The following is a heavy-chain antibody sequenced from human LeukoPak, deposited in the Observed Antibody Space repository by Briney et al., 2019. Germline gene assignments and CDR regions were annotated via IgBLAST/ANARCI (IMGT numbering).Heavy chain of an antibody. J-gene: IGHJ6*03. D-gene: IGHD3-9*01. V-gene: IGHV4-39*01. CDR2: IYYSETT. Sequence: SETLSLTCTVSGSSIGTTNYYWGWLRQPPGKGLEWIGSIYYSETTYDNPSLESRVTISIETSKNQFSLKLSSVTAADTAVYYCARQRADYFYYYVDVWGKGTTVTVS. CDR1: GSSIGTTNYY. CDR3: ARQRADYFYYYVDV.